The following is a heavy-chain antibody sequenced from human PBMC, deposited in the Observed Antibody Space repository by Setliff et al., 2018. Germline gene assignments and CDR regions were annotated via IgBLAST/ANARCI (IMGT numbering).Heavy chain of an antibody. CDR1: GYSFSDYV. Sequence: ASVKVSCKTSGYSFSDYVVNWVRQAPGQGLEWVGWISGYNGNAYYAQKLQDRVTLTTDKSTNMAYLDLRGLRLDDTAIYFCLRLVRYCSRTACQRTSGDEVWGQGTLVTVSS. J-gene: IGHJ4*01. CDR3: LRLVRYCSRTACQRTSGDEV. CDR2: ISGYNGNA. D-gene: IGHD2-8*01. V-gene: IGHV1-18*01.